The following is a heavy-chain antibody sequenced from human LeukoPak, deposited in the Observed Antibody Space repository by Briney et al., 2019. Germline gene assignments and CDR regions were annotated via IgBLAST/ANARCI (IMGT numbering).Heavy chain of an antibody. J-gene: IGHJ4*02. CDR3: ARHAHYYYGSGSYFDY. D-gene: IGHD3-10*01. V-gene: IGHV4-59*08. CDR1: GGSISSYY. Sequence: SETLSLTCTVSGGSISSYYWSWIRQPPGKGLEWIGYIYYSGSTNYNPSLKSRVTISVDTSKNQFSLKLGSVTAADTAVYYCARHAHYYYGSGSYFDYWGRGTLVTVSS. CDR2: IYYSGST.